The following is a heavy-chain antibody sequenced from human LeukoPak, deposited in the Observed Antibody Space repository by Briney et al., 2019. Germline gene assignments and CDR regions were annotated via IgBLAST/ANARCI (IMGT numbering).Heavy chain of an antibody. J-gene: IGHJ3*02. D-gene: IGHD6-19*01. CDR1: GFTFSSYA. CDR3: AKDQWLVRWRDDAFDI. V-gene: IGHV3-30-3*01. CDR2: ISYDGSNK. Sequence: PGGSLRLSCAASGFTFSSYAMHWVRQAPGKGLEWVAVISYDGSNKYYADSVKGRFTISRDNSKNTLYLQMNSLRAEDTAVYYCAKDQWLVRWRDDAFDIWGQGTMVTVSS.